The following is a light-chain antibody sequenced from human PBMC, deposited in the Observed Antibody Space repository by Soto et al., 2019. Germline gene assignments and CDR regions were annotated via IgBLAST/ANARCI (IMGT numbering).Light chain of an antibody. J-gene: IGKJ2*01. CDR2: DAS. CDR3: QQYNSFMYT. Sequence: DIQMTQSPSTLSASVGDRVTITCRSSQSISSWLAWYPQKPGKAPKLLIYDASSLESGYPSRFSGSGSGTEFARTISSLQPDDFATYYCQQYNSFMYTFGQGTKLEIK. CDR1: QSISSW. V-gene: IGKV1-5*01.